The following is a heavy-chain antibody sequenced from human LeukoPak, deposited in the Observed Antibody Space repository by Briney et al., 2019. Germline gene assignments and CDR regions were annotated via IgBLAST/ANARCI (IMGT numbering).Heavy chain of an antibody. CDR3: AATVAGSKHFDY. CDR1: GGSISSYY. Sequence: PSETLSLTCTVSGGSISSYYWSWIQQPAGKGLEWIGRILTSGSTNCNPSHKSRVTMSVDTSKNQFSLKLSSVTAADMAVYYCAATVAGSKHFDYWGQGSLVTVSS. V-gene: IGHV4-4*07. CDR2: ILTSGST. D-gene: IGHD6-19*01. J-gene: IGHJ4*02.